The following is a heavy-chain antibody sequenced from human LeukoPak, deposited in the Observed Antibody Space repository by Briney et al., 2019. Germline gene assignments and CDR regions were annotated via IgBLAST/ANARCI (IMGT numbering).Heavy chain of an antibody. V-gene: IGHV3-23*01. CDR1: GFTFSSYA. CDR3: AKDRSFYGAPWYLDI. CDR2: ISGSGGST. Sequence: GGSLRLSCAASGFTFSSYAMSWVRQAPGKGLEWVSAISGSGGSTYYADSVKGRFTISRDNSKNTLYLQMNSLRPEDTATYYCAKDRSFYGAPWYLDIWGRGTLVTVSP. D-gene: IGHD4-17*01. J-gene: IGHJ2*01.